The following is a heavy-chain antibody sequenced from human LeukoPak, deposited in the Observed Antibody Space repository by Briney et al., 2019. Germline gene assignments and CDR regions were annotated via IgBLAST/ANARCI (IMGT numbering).Heavy chain of an antibody. V-gene: IGHV3-30*03. CDR2: ISYDGLNR. CDR3: VRVHYSKPVTRDYYYMDV. D-gene: IGHD1-1*01. CDR1: GFNFSNYA. Sequence: GGSLRLSCAGSGFNFSNYAIHWVRQAPGKGLEWVAVISYDGLNRYYADSVKGRFTISRDNFKDTVYLQMNSLRTEDTSMYYCVRVHYSKPVTRDYYYMDVWGKGTTVIVSS. J-gene: IGHJ6*03.